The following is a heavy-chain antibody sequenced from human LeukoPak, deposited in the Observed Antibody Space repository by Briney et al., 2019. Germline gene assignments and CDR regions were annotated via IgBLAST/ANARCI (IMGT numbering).Heavy chain of an antibody. V-gene: IGHV3-66*02. CDR1: GFTVSSNY. D-gene: IGHD1-26*01. CDR3: AKDPRRGYSGSYGFDY. Sequence: GGSLRLSCAASGFTVSSNYMSWVRQAPGKGLEWVLVIYSGGSTYYADSVKGRFTISRDNSKNTLYLQMNSLRAEDTAVYYCAKDPRRGYSGSYGFDYWGQGTLVTVSS. J-gene: IGHJ4*02. CDR2: IYSGGST.